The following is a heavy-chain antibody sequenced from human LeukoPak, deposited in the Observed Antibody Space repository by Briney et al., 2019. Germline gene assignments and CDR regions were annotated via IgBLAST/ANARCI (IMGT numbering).Heavy chain of an antibody. J-gene: IGHJ3*02. D-gene: IGHD1-26*01. Sequence: SETLSLTCTVSGDSISGYYWSWIRQPPGKGLEWVGYVHYSGRTNYNASLEGRVTMLLDTSKNQFSLKLNSVTAADTAVYYCARHRSPYDAFDIWGQGTLLTVSS. CDR1: GDSISGYY. V-gene: IGHV4-59*08. CDR2: VHYSGRT. CDR3: ARHRSPYDAFDI.